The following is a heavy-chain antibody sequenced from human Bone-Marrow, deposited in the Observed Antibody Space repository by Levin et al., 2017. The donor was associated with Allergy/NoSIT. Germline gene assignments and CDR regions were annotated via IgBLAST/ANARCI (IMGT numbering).Heavy chain of an antibody. CDR2: MNPNSGNT. CDR1: GYTFTSYD. Sequence: KISCKASGYTFTSYDINWVRQATGQGLEWMGWMNPNSGNTGYAQKFQGRVTMTRNTSISTAYMELSSLRSEDTAVYYCARTLGGGNSYYFDYWGQGTLVTVSS. V-gene: IGHV1-8*01. CDR3: ARTLGGGNSYYFDY. D-gene: IGHD4-23*01. J-gene: IGHJ4*02.